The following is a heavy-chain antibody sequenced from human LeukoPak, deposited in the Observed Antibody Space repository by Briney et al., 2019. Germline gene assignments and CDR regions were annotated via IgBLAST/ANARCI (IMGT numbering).Heavy chain of an antibody. CDR2: IYYSGST. CDR3: ASYGDYGFDY. V-gene: IGHV4-39*01. D-gene: IGHD4-17*01. CDR1: GGSISSSSYY. Sequence: PSETLSLTCTVSGGSISSSSYYWGWIRQPPGKGLEWIGSIYYSGSTYYNPSLKSRVTISVDTSKNQFSLKLSSVTAADTAVYYCASYGDYGFDYWGQGTLVTVSS. J-gene: IGHJ4*02.